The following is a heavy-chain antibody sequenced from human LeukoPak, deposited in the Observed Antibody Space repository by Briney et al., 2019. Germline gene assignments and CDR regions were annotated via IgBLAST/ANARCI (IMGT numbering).Heavy chain of an antibody. CDR2: ISYDGSNK. Sequence: GGSLRLSRAASGFTFSSYAMHWVRQAPGKGLEWVAVISYDGSNKYYADSVKGRFTISRDNSKNTLYLQMNSLRAEDTAVYYCARDQGYYDSSGYYGGAFDIWGQGTMVTVSS. J-gene: IGHJ3*02. D-gene: IGHD3-22*01. V-gene: IGHV3-30-3*01. CDR1: GFTFSSYA. CDR3: ARDQGYYDSSGYYGGAFDI.